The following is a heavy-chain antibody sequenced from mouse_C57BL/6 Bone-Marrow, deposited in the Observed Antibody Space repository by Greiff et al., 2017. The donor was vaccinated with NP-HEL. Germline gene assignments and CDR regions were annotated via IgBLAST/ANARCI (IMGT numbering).Heavy chain of an antibody. CDR2: ISYDGSN. CDR3: ARDRYLDYGGGFDY. J-gene: IGHJ2*01. Sequence: ESGPGLVKPSQSLSLTCSVTGYSITSGYYWNWIRQFPGNKLEWMGYISYDGSNNYNPSLKNRISITRDTSKNQFFLKLNAVTTEDTATYNWARDRYLDYGGGFDYWGQGTTLTVSS. V-gene: IGHV3-6*01. CDR1: GYSITSGYY. D-gene: IGHD2-4*01.